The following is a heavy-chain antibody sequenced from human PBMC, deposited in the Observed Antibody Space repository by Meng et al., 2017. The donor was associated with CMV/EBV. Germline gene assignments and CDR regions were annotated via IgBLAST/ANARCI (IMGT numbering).Heavy chain of an antibody. CDR1: GFTFDDYA. CDR3: ALSPYYYGSGRDAFDI. CDR2: ISWNSGSI. D-gene: IGHD3-10*01. J-gene: IGHJ3*02. Sequence: GGSLRLSCAASGFTFDDYAMHWVRQAPGKGLEWVSGISWNSGSIGYADSVKGRFTISRDNAKNSLYLQMNSLRAEDTAVYYCALSPYYYGSGRDAFDIWGQGTMVIVSS. V-gene: IGHV3-9*01.